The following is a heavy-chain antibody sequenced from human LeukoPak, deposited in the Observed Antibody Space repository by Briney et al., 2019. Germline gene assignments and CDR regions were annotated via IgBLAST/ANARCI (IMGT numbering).Heavy chain of an antibody. D-gene: IGHD6-13*01. CDR1: GFTFSSYS. V-gene: IGHV3-21*01. Sequence: GGSLRLSCAASGFTFSSYSMNWVRQAPGKGLEWVSSISSSSSYIYYADSVKGRFTISRDNAKNSLYLQMNSLRAEDTAVYYCARSDAAAAGPDYWGQGTLVTVSS. CDR3: ARSDAAAAGPDY. CDR2: ISSSSSYI. J-gene: IGHJ4*02.